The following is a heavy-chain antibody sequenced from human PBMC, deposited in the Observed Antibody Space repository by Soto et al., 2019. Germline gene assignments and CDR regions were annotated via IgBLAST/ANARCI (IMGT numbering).Heavy chain of an antibody. V-gene: IGHV3-15*01. CDR2: IKSKTDGGTT. J-gene: IGHJ4*02. CDR1: GFTFNEAW. CDR3: TTGRITGYGGGVDY. D-gene: IGHD4-17*01. Sequence: GGSLRLSCAASGFTFNEAWMSWVRQAPGKGLEWLGRIKSKTDGGTTDYAAPVTGRFTISRDDSTNSLYLQMNSLKIEDTAVYYCTTGRITGYGGGVDYWGQGTLVTVSS.